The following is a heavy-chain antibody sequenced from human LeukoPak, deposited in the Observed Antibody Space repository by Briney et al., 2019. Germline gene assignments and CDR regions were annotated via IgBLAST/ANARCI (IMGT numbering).Heavy chain of an antibody. CDR3: ARTFEGSSGVFDY. CDR2: INSDGSWT. V-gene: IGHV3-74*01. CDR1: GNYW. Sequence: GGSLRLSCAASGNYWMHWVRQAPGKGLVWVSHINSDGSWTTYVDSVKGRFTISRDNAKNTVYLQMNSLRVEDTAVYYCARTFEGSSGVFDYWGQGTLVTVSS. J-gene: IGHJ4*02. D-gene: IGHD6-25*01.